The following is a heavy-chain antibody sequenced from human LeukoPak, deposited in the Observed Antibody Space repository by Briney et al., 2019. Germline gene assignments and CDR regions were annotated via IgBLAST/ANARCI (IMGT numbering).Heavy chain of an antibody. D-gene: IGHD1-26*01. CDR2: IYYSGST. CDR1: GGSISTYY. J-gene: IGHJ4*02. Sequence: SETLSLTCTVSGGSISTYYWSWIRQPPGKGLEWIGYIYYSGSTNYNPSLKSRVTISVDTSKNQFSLKLGSVTAADTAVYYCARGEALGSGSFDYWGQGTLVTVSS. V-gene: IGHV4-59*01. CDR3: ARGEALGSGSFDY.